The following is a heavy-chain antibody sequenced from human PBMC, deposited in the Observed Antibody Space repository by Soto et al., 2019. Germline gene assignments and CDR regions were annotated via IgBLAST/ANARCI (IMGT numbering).Heavy chain of an antibody. CDR2: ISAYNGNT. CDR1: GYTFTSYG. D-gene: IGHD3-3*01. V-gene: IGHV1-18*04. J-gene: IGHJ4*02. CDR3: ARLVREPDDFWSGYYTGVFDY. Sequence: ASVKVSCKASGYTFTSYGISWVRQAPGQGLEWMGWISAYNGNTNYAQKLQGRVTMTTDTSTSTAYMELRSLRSDDTAVYYCARLVREPDDFWSGYYTGVFDYWGQGTLVTVSS.